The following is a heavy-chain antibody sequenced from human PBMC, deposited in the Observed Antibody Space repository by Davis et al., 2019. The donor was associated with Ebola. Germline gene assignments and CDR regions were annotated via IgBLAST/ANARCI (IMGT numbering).Heavy chain of an antibody. V-gene: IGHV3-7*03. D-gene: IGHD5-24*01. J-gene: IGHJ2*01. CDR3: ARERWLQFWYFDL. CDR2: IKQDGSEK. CDR1: GFTFSSYW. Sequence: PGGSLRLSCAASGFTFSSYWMSWVRQAPGKGLEWVANIKQDGSEKYYVDSVKGRFTISSDNAKNSLYLQMNSLRAEDTAVYYCARERWLQFWYFDLWGRGTLVTVSS.